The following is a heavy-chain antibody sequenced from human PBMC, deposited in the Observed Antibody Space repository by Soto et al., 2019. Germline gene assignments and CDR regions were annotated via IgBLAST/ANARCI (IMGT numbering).Heavy chain of an antibody. V-gene: IGHV4-39*01. CDR3: ARHGVDYSDYASYYYSGMDV. J-gene: IGHJ6*02. CDR2: IYYSGIA. D-gene: IGHD4-17*01. Sequence: QVQLQESGPGLVKPSETLSLTCTFSGGSISSGPYYWGWIRQPPGQGLEWIGFIYYSGIAYYNPSLKSRVTISTDTSKNQFSLKLTSVTAADTAVFYCARHGVDYSDYASYYYSGMDVWGRGNTVTVS. CDR1: GGSISSGPYY.